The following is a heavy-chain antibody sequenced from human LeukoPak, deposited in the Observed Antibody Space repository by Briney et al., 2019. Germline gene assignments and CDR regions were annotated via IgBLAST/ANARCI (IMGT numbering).Heavy chain of an antibody. Sequence: PGGSLRLSCAGSGFTLNNYWMTWVRQPPGKGLEWVANIREDGSVKYFGDSVRGRFTISRDNAENSVYLQMNSLRDEDTAVYYCARDRSITIFGVLDAFDIWGQGTMVTVSS. V-gene: IGHV3-7*01. CDR1: GFTLNNYW. J-gene: IGHJ3*02. D-gene: IGHD3-3*01. CDR2: IREDGSVK. CDR3: ARDRSITIFGVLDAFDI.